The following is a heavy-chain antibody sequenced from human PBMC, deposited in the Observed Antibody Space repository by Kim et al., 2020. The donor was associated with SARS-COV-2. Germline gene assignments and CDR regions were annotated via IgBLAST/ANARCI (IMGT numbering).Heavy chain of an antibody. CDR1: GFTFSNYG. CDR3: AKDLAGIAAPDN. CDR2: ISYDGSNK. D-gene: IGHD6-13*01. V-gene: IGHV3-30*18. J-gene: IGHJ4*02. Sequence: GGSLRLSCAASGFTFSNYGMHWVRQAPGKGLEWVAVISYDGSNKYYADSVKGRFTISRDNSKNTLYMQMNSLRAEDTAVYYCAKDLAGIAAPDNWGQGTL.